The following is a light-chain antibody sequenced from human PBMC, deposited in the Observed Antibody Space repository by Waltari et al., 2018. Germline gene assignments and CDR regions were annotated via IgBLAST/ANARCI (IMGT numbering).Light chain of an antibody. CDR2: DDG. CDR3: QSYDSSLNIYV. CDR1: SSNIGTGPE. J-gene: IGLJ1*01. Sequence: QSVLTQPPSVSGAPGQSVTISSAGGSSNIGTGPEVPWFQQVPGTAPKLLTHDDGSRPSGVPDRFSAFKSGSSASLAITGLRTEDEADYYCQSYDSSLNIYVFGSGTKVTVL. V-gene: IGLV1-40*01.